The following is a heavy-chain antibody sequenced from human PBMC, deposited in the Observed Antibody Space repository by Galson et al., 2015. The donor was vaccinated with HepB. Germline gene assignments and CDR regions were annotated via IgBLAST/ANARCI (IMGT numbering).Heavy chain of an antibody. CDR3: ARDMDGYGMDV. D-gene: IGHD3/OR15-3a*01. Sequence: TLSLTCTVSGGSISSGGYYWSWIRQHPGKGLEWIGYIYYSGSTYYNPSLKSRVTISVDTSKNQFSLKLSSVTAADTAVYYCARDMDGYGMDVWGQGTTVTVSS. CDR2: IYYSGST. V-gene: IGHV4-31*03. J-gene: IGHJ6*02. CDR1: GGSISSGGYY.